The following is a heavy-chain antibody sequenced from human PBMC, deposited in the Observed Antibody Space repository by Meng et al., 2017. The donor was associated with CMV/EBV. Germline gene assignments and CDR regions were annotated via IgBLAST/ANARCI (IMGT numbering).Heavy chain of an antibody. J-gene: IGHJ4*02. Sequence: GESLKISCAASGFTFDDYTMHWVRQAPGKGLEWVSLISWDGGSTYYADSVKGRFTISRDNSKNSLYLQMNSLRTGDTALYYCAKGIWFGELLSPFDYWGQGTLVTVSS. V-gene: IGHV3-43*01. D-gene: IGHD3-10*01. CDR2: ISWDGGST. CDR1: GFTFDDYT. CDR3: AKGIWFGELLSPFDY.